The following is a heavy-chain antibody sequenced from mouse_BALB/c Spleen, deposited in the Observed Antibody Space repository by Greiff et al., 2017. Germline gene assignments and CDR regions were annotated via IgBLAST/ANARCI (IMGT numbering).Heavy chain of an antibody. CDR2: INSNGGST. CDR3: ARETGPGYFDY. J-gene: IGHJ2*01. CDR1: GFTFSSYG. D-gene: IGHD4-1*01. V-gene: IGHV5-6-3*01. Sequence: EVNVVESGGGLVQPGGSLKLSCAASGFTFSSYGMSWVRQTPDKRLELVATINSNGGSTYYPDSVKGRFTISRDNAKNTLYLQMSSLKSEDTAMYYCARETGPGYFDYWGQGTTLTVSS.